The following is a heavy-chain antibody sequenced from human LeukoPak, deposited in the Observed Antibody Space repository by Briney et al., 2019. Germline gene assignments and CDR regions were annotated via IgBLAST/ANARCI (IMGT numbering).Heavy chain of an antibody. Sequence: PSETPSLTCTVSGGSISSYYWSWIRQPPGKGLEWIGYIYYSGSTNYNPSLKSRVTISVDTSKNQFSLKLSSVTAADTAVYYCASYSGYDKTFDYWGQGTLVTVSS. CDR3: ASYSGYDKTFDY. J-gene: IGHJ4*02. V-gene: IGHV4-59*01. D-gene: IGHD5-12*01. CDR1: GGSISSYY. CDR2: IYYSGST.